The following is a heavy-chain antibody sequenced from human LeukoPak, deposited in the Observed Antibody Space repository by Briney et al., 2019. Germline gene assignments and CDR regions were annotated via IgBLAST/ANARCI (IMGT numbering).Heavy chain of an antibody. J-gene: IGHJ5*02. Sequence: SETLSLTCGVSGGSMNNFYWSWIRQPAGKGLEWIGRISTTGSTKCNPSLKSRVTLLVDTSKNQLSLKLASVIAADTAVYHCARASHCSGTKCHNLAWFGPWGQGTPVTVSS. CDR2: ISTTGST. D-gene: IGHD2-2*01. CDR1: GGSMNNFY. CDR3: ARASHCSGTKCHNLAWFGP. V-gene: IGHV4-4*07.